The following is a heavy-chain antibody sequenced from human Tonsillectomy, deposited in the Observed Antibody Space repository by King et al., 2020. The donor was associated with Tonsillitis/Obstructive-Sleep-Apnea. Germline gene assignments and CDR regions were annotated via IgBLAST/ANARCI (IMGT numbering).Heavy chain of an antibody. Sequence: VQLVESGGGLVQPGGSLRLSCAASGFSISNYWMYWVRQAPGKGLVWVSRIKSDGSSTTYADSVKGRFTISRDNAKNTLYLQMISLRAEDMAVYYCARGGPKGSTDYWGQGTLVTVSS. CDR2: IKSDGSST. V-gene: IGHV3-74*01. CDR1: GFSISNYW. J-gene: IGHJ4*02. CDR3: ARGGPKGSTDY. D-gene: IGHD2-15*01.